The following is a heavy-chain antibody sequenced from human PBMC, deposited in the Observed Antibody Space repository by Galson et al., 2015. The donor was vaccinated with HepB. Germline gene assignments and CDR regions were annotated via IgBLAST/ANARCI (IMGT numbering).Heavy chain of an antibody. CDR3: ARGYSSNCLNCFDY. CDR2: INHSVNT. CDR1: GGSFSGYY. D-gene: IGHD6-19*01. Sequence: ETLSLTCAVYGGSFSGYYWSWIRQSPGKGLEWIGEINHSVNTNYNPSLKSRVTISVDTSKNQFSLKMNSVTAADTAVYYCARGYSSNCLNCFDYWGRGTPVTVSS. V-gene: IGHV4-34*01. J-gene: IGHJ4*02.